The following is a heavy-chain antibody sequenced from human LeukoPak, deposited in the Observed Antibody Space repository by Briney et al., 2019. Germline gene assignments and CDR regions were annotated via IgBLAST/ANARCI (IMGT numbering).Heavy chain of an antibody. CDR3: ASGTFDDYGDYDRGDYFDH. J-gene: IGHJ4*02. V-gene: IGHV4-39*02. CDR2: IYYSGLT. Sequence: SETLSLTCTVSGASISSSSSSWGWVRQPPGKGPEWIGSIYYSGLTYDNPSLKSRVSISVDPSKIHFSLKVSSVTAADTAVYYCASGTFDDYGDYDRGDYFDHWGQGTLVTVSS. D-gene: IGHD4-17*01. CDR1: GASISSSSSS.